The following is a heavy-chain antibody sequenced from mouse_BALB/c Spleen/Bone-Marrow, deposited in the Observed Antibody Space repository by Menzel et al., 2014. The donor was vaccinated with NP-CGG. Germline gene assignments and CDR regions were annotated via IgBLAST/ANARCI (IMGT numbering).Heavy chain of an antibody. V-gene: IGHV5-6*02. J-gene: IGHJ4*01. D-gene: IGHD4-1*01. CDR3: AKRGNWDGRAAMDY. Sequence: DVQLVESGGDLVKPGGSLKLSCAASGFTFSSYGMSWGRQAPDKRLGWVATVTCGGVNTYYIDSVKGRFTITRDNAKNTLYLQMSSQKTEDTAMYHCAKRGNWDGRAAMDYWGQGTSVTVSS. CDR2: VTCGGVNT. CDR1: GFTFSSYG.